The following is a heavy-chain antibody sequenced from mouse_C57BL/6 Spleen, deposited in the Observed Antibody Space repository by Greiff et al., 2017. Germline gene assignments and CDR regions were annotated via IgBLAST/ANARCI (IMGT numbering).Heavy chain of an antibody. D-gene: IGHD2-5*01. J-gene: IGHJ3*01. V-gene: IGHV1-82*01. Sequence: VKLMESGPELVKPGASVKISCKASGYAFSSSWMNWVKQRPGKGLEWIGRIYPGDGDTNYNGKFKGKATLTADKSSSTAYMQLSSLTSEDSAVYFCARSILYSNPFAYWGQGTLVTVSA. CDR2: IYPGDGDT. CDR1: GYAFSSSW. CDR3: ARSILYSNPFAY.